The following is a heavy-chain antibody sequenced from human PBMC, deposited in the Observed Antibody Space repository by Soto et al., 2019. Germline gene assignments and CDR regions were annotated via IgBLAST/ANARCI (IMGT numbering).Heavy chain of an antibody. CDR3: ARAVSVVAAKYYFDY. V-gene: IGHV3-7*01. CDR2: IKQDGSEK. J-gene: IGHJ4*02. CDR1: GFTFSSYW. D-gene: IGHD2-15*01. Sequence: GGSLRLSCAASGFTFSSYWMSWVRQAPGKGLEWVANIKQDGSEKYYVDSVKGRFTISRDNAKNSLYLQMNSLRAEDTAVYYCARAVSVVAAKYYFDYWGQGTLVTVSS.